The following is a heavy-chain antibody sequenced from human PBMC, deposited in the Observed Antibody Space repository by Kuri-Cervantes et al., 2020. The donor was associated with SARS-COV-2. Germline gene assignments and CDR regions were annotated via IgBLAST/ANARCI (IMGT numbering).Heavy chain of an antibody. V-gene: IGHV4-59*08. D-gene: IGHD5-18*01. J-gene: IGHJ6*02. CDR1: GGSISSYY. CDR3: ASCPGGLPYYYYGMDV. Sequence: SETLSLTCTVSGGSISSYYWGWIRQPPGKGLEWIGYIYYSGSTNYNPSLKSRVTISVDTSKNQFSLKLSSVTAADTAVYYCASCPGGLPYYYYGMDVWGQGTTVTVSS. CDR2: IYYSGST.